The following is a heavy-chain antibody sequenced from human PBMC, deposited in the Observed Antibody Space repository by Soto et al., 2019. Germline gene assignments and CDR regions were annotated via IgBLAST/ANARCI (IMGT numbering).Heavy chain of an antibody. V-gene: IGHV1-69*02. CDR3: ASSSRVLLDY. J-gene: IGHJ4*02. Sequence: QVQLVQSGAEVKKPGSSVKVSCKASGGTFSSYSISWVRQAPGQGLEWMGRIIPILGIANYSQKFQGRVTISADKSTSTAYMELSSLRSEDTAVYYCASSSRVLLDYWGQGTLVTVSS. CDR1: GGTFSSYS. CDR2: IIPILGIA. D-gene: IGHD3-10*01.